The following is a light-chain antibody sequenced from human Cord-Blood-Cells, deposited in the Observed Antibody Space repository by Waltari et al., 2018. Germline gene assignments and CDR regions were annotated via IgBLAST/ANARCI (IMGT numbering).Light chain of an antibody. CDR3: CSYAGSSIVV. V-gene: IGLV2-23*01. CDR2: EGS. J-gene: IGLJ2*01. Sequence: QSALTQPASVSGSPGQSITISCTGTSSDVGSYNLFSWYQQHPGQAPKRMIYEGSKRPSGVSNRFSGSKSGNTASLTISGLQAEDEADYYCCSYAGSSIVVFGGGTKLTVL. CDR1: SSDVGSYNL.